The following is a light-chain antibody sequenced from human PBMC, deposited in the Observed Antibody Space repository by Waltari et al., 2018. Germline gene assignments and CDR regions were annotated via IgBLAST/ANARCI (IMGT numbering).Light chain of an antibody. J-gene: IGLJ3*02. CDR3: QSYDSSLWV. CDR2: EDN. Sequence: NFMLTQPHSVSESPGKTVTISCTGSSGSIASNSVQWYQQRPGSAPTTAIYEDNQRPSGVPDRFSGSIDSSSNSASLTISGLKTEDEADYYCQSYDSSLWVFGGGTKLTVL. V-gene: IGLV6-57*02. CDR1: SGSIASNS.